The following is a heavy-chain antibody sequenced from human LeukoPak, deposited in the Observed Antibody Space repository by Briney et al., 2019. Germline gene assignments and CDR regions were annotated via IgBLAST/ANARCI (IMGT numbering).Heavy chain of an antibody. D-gene: IGHD3-22*01. CDR3: AKDPVTYYYDSSGYSDAFDI. J-gene: IGHJ3*02. CDR2: ISGSGGST. V-gene: IGHV3-23*01. Sequence: PGGSLRLSCAGSGFSFNNYAMYWVRQAPGKGLEWVSAISGSGGSTYYADSVKGRFTISRDNSKNTLYLQMNSLRAEDTAVYYCAKDPVTYYYDSSGYSDAFDIWGQGTMVTVSS. CDR1: GFSFNNYA.